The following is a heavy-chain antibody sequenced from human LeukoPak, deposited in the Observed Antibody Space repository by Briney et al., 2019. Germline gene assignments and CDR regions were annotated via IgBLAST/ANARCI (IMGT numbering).Heavy chain of an antibody. D-gene: IGHD1-1*01. Sequence: WETLSLTCTVSGGSISSYYWGWIRQPPGKRLEWIGYIYYTGSTNSNPSPKSRGTTSVDTSDNHFSLQLISVTAADTAAYYCAGYQLGCVAFDIWGQGTVVTVSS. CDR2: IYYTGST. CDR3: AGYQLGCVAFDI. V-gene: IGHV4-59*01. CDR1: GGSISSYY. J-gene: IGHJ3*02.